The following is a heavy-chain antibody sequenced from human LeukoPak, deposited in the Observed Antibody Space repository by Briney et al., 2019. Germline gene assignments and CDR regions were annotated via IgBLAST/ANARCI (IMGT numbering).Heavy chain of an antibody. D-gene: IGHD3-3*01. CDR3: ARGYDSVYYYGMDV. CDR2: INPNSGGT. Sequence: GASVKVSCKASGYTFTGYYMHWVRQAPGQGLEWMGWINPNSGGTNYAQKFQGRVTMTRDTSISTAYMELSRLRSDDTAVYYCARGYDSVYYYGMDVWGKGTTVTVSS. V-gene: IGHV1-2*02. J-gene: IGHJ6*04. CDR1: GYTFTGYY.